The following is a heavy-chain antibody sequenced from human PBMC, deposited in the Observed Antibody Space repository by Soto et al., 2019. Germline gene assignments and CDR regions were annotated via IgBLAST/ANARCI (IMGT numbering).Heavy chain of an antibody. CDR2: VSEDGSEK. Sequence: PGGSLRLSCAASGFTSSNYAMSWVRQAPGKGLEWVANVSEDGSEKYYVDSVKGRFTISRDNAKNSLYLQMNSLRAEDTAVYYCARAHAYPEYSGYVVAYWGQGTLVTVSS. V-gene: IGHV3-7*01. J-gene: IGHJ4*02. CDR3: ARAHAYPEYSGYVVAY. CDR1: GFTSSNYA. D-gene: IGHD5-12*01.